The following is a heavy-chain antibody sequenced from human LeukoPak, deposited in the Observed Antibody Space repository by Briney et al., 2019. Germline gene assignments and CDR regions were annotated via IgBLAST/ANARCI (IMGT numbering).Heavy chain of an antibody. Sequence: GRSLRLSCAASGFTFSSYGMHWVRQAPGKGLEWVAVISYDGSNKYYADSVKGRFTISRDNSKNTLYLQMNSLRAEDTAVYYCAKDRGASVGVQWYFDYWGQGTLVTVSS. J-gene: IGHJ4*02. CDR3: AKDRGASVGVQWYFDY. D-gene: IGHD1-26*01. V-gene: IGHV3-30*18. CDR2: ISYDGSNK. CDR1: GFTFSSYG.